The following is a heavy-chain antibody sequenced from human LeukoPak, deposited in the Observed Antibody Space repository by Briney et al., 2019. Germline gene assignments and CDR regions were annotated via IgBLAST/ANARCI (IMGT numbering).Heavy chain of an antibody. V-gene: IGHV3-21*01. D-gene: IGHD4-17*01. CDR2: ISSSSSYI. Sequence: GGSLRLSCAASGFTFSSYSMNWVRQAPGERLEWVSSISSSSSYIYYADSVKGRFTISRDDAKNSLFLQMNSLRAEDTAVYYCARAPDYGDYDRWFDPWGQGTLVTVSS. CDR3: ARAPDYGDYDRWFDP. CDR1: GFTFSSYS. J-gene: IGHJ5*02.